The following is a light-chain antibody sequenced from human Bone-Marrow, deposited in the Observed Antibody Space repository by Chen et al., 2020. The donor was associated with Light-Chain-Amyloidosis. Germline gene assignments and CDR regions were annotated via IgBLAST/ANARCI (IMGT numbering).Light chain of an antibody. J-gene: IGLJ2*01. CDR1: DLPTKY. CDR3: QSADSSGTYEVI. Sequence: SYELPQPPSVSVSPGPTARITCSGDDLPTKYAYWYQQKPGQAPVLVIHRDTERPSGISERFSGSSSGTTATLTISGVQVEDEADYHCQSADSSGTYEVIFGGGTKLTVL. V-gene: IGLV3-25*03. CDR2: RDT.